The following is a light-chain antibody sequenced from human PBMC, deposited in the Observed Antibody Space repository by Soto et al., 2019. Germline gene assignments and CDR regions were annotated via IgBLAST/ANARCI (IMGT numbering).Light chain of an antibody. Sequence: EIVLTQSPGTLSLSPGERATLSCRASQSVVINFLAWYQQKPGQAPRLLIFGASNRATGIPDRFSGGGSGTDFSLTINRLEPEDFAVYYCQQYGSAPLTFGQGTRLEIK. J-gene: IGKJ5*01. CDR2: GAS. V-gene: IGKV3-20*01. CDR1: QSVVINF. CDR3: QQYGSAPLT.